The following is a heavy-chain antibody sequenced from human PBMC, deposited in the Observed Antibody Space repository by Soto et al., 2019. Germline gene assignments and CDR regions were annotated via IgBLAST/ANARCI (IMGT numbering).Heavy chain of an antibody. V-gene: IGHV3-30-3*01. CDR3: ARDWRTAGTTGWFDP. CDR1: GFTFSNHA. Sequence: QEQVVESGGGVVQPGRSLRLSCAASGFTFSNHAMHWVRQAPGRGLEWVAIISYDGTTKDYADSVKGRFTISRDNSKNAVYLQMNSLRAEDTALYYCARDWRTAGTTGWFDPWGQGTLVTVSS. CDR2: ISYDGTTK. J-gene: IGHJ5*02. D-gene: IGHD6-13*01.